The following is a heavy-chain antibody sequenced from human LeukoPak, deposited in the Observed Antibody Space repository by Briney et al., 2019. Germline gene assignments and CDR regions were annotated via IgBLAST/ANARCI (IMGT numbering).Heavy chain of an antibody. D-gene: IGHD1-26*01. CDR2: IKSKTDGGTT. Sequence: GGTLRLSCAASGFTFSNAWMNWVRQAPGKGLEWVGRIKSKTDGGTTDYAAPVKGRFTISRDDSTNTLFLQMNSLKTEDTALYYCTRIIKSGSFDYWGQGTLVTVSS. CDR3: TRIIKSGSFDY. CDR1: GFTFSNAW. V-gene: IGHV3-15*01. J-gene: IGHJ4*02.